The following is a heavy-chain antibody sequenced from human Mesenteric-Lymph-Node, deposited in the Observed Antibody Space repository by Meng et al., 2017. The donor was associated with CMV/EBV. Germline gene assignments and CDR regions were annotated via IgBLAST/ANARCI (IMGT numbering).Heavy chain of an antibody. CDR3: ARARPLYCRGDCYPHY. CDR2: ISVYNGNT. V-gene: IGHV1-18*01. D-gene: IGHD2-21*01. Sequence: ASVKVSCKASGYTFTSSGIHWVRQAPGQGLEWMAWISVYNGNTNYAQKFQGRVTMTTDTSTSTTYMELRSLRSDDTAVYYCARARPLYCRGDCYPHYWGQGTLVTVSS. J-gene: IGHJ4*02. CDR1: GYTFTSSG.